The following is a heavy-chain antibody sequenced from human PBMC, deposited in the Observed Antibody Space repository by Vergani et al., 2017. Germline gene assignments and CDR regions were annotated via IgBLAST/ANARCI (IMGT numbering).Heavy chain of an antibody. D-gene: IGHD2-15*01. CDR3: PTGPGCSGGSCFLFQH. CDR1: GYTFTDYY. Sequence: EVQLVQSGAEVNKPVATVKISCKVSGYTFTDYYMHWVQQAPGKGLEWMGLVDPEDGETIYAKKFQGRVTIPADTSTDTAYMELSSLRSEDTAVYYCPTGPGCSGGSCFLFQHWGQGTLVTVSS. V-gene: IGHV1-69-2*01. J-gene: IGHJ1*01. CDR2: VDPEDGET.